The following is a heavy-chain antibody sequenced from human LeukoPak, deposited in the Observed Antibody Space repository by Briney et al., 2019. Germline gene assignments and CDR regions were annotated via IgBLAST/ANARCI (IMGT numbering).Heavy chain of an antibody. V-gene: IGHV4-39*01. J-gene: IGHJ6*03. CDR2: IYYSGST. CDR1: GGSISSSSYY. CDR3: ARHSFGEYYYYYYMDV. D-gene: IGHD3-10*01. Sequence: PETLSLTCTVSGGSISSSSYYWGWIRQPPGKGLEWIGSIYYSGSTYYNPSLKSRVTISVDTSKNQFSLKLSSVTAADTAVYYCARHSFGEYYYYYYMDVWGKGTTVTVSS.